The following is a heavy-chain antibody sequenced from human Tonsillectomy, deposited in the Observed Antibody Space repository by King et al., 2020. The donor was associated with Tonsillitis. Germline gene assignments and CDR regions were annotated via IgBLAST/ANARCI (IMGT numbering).Heavy chain of an antibody. Sequence: VQLVESGAEVKKPGESLKISCKGSGNSFASYWITWVRQMPGRGLEWMGRIDPSDSYTDYSPSFQGHVTISGDKTISTAYLQWSSLNASDTAIYYCARGIAVAGTIAYYYYGMNVWGQGTTVTVSS. D-gene: IGHD6-19*01. CDR3: ARGIAVAGTIAYYYYGMNV. J-gene: IGHJ6*02. V-gene: IGHV5-10-1*03. CDR2: IDPSDSYT. CDR1: GNSFASYW.